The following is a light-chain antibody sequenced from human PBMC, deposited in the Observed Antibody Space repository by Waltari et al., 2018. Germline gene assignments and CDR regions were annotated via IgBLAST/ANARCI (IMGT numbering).Light chain of an antibody. J-gene: IGLJ2*01. Sequence: QSVLTQTPSVSEAPRQRVTISCSGSRSNNGNNAVNWYQQVPGKAPKLLVFADDLLPSGVSDRFSGSKSGTSASLAISGLRSEDEGVYFCAAWDDSLKGVLFGGGTKLTVL. CDR1: RSNNGNNA. V-gene: IGLV1-36*01. CDR2: ADD. CDR3: AAWDDSLKGVL.